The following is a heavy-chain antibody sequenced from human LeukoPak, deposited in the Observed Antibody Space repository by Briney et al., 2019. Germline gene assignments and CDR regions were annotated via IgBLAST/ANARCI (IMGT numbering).Heavy chain of an antibody. CDR2: IYYSWST. V-gene: IGHV4-39*01. Sequence: SETLSLTCTVSGCSISSSSFYLGWIRPPPGKGLEWIGRIYYSWSTYYNPSLKSLVTISVDTSKNQVSLTLSSVTAAETAVYECGTHSYDYWGQGTLVTVSS. J-gene: IGHJ4*02. CDR3: GTHSYDY. D-gene: IGHD1-14*01. CDR1: GCSISSSSFY.